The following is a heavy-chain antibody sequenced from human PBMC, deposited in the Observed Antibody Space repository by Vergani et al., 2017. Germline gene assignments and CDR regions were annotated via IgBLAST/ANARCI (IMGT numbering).Heavy chain of an antibody. CDR2: IYTSGST. J-gene: IGHJ6*03. CDR3: ARDARYGSSTSCYKGDYYYDYYMDV. V-gene: IGHV4-4*07. CDR1: GGSISSYY. Sequence: QVQLQESGPGLVKPSETLSLTCTVSGGSISSYYWSWIRQPAGKGLEWIGRIYTSGSTNYNPSLKSRVTMSVDTSKNQFSLKLSSVTAADTAVYYCARDARYGSSTSCYKGDYYYDYYMDVWGKGTTVTVSS. D-gene: IGHD2-2*02.